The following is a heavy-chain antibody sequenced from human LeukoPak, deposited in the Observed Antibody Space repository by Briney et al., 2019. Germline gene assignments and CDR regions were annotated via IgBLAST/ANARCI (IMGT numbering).Heavy chain of an antibody. CDR2: ISAYNGNT. D-gene: IGHD3-10*01. Sequence: ASVKVSCKASGDTFTSYGISWVRQAPGQGLEWMGWISAYNGNTNYAQKLQGRVTMTTDTSTSTAYMELRSLRSDDTAAYYCARDRAYYYGSGSPGDYWGQGTLVTVSS. J-gene: IGHJ4*02. CDR1: GDTFTSYG. CDR3: ARDRAYYYGSGSPGDY. V-gene: IGHV1-18*01.